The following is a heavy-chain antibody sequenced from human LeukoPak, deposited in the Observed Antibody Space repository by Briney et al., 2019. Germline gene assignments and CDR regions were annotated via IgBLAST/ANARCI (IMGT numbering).Heavy chain of an antibody. Sequence: GASVKVSCKASGYTFARHGITWVRQAPGQGLEWMGWVSPYNDNTNYAQKLQGRVTMTTDTSTSTAYMELRSLRSDDTAVYYCARDEYYYDSSGYYSPYYFDYWGQGTLVTVSS. CDR2: VSPYNDNT. CDR1: GYTFARHG. J-gene: IGHJ4*02. V-gene: IGHV1-18*01. D-gene: IGHD3-22*01. CDR3: ARDEYYYDSSGYYSPYYFDY.